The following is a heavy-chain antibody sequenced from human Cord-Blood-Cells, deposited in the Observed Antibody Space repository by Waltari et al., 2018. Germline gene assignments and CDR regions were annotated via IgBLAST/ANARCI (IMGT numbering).Heavy chain of an antibody. CDR3: ALTTPGIAAAGIGYFDL. J-gene: IGHJ2*01. CDR1: GYSISSGYY. CDR2: IYHSGST. Sequence: QVQLQESGPGLVKPSETLSLTCTVSGYSISSGYYWGWIRQPPGKGLEWIGSIYHSGSTYYNPSLKSRVTISVATSKTQFSLKLSSVTAADTAVYYCALTTPGIAAAGIGYFDLWGRGTLVTVSS. D-gene: IGHD6-13*01. V-gene: IGHV4-38-2*02.